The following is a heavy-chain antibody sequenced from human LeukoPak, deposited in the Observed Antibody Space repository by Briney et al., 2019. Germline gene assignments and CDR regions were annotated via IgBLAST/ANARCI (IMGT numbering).Heavy chain of an antibody. CDR3: ARGRLVVVVAATRGYYGMDV. D-gene: IGHD2-15*01. Sequence: ASVKVSCKASGYTFTSYYMHWVRQASGQGLEWMGWINPNSGGTNYAQKFQGRVTMTRDTSISTAYMELSRLRSDDTAVYYCARGRLVVVVAATRGYYGMDVWGQGTTVTVSS. CDR1: GYTFTSYY. V-gene: IGHV1-2*02. CDR2: INPNSGGT. J-gene: IGHJ6*02.